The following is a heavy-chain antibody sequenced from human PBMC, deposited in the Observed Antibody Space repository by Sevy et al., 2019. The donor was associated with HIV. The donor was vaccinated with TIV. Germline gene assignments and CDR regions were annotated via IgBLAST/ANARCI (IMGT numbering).Heavy chain of an antibody. CDR1: GGSISSGGYY. CDR2: IYYSGST. Sequence: SETLSLTCTVSGGSISSGGYYWSWIRQHPGKGLEWIGYIYYSGSTYYNPSLKSRVTISVDTSKNQFSLKLSSVTAADTAVYYCARDHALAGSGSSHYYYGMDVWGQGTTVTVSS. D-gene: IGHD3-10*01. V-gene: IGHV4-31*03. CDR3: ARDHALAGSGSSHYYYGMDV. J-gene: IGHJ6*02.